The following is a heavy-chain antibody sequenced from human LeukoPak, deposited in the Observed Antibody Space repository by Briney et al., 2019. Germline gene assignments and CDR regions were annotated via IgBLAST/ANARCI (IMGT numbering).Heavy chain of an antibody. CDR1: GFTFSSYS. Sequence: PGGSLRLSCAASGFTFSSYSMNWVRQAPGKGLEWVSSISSSSSYIYYADSVKGRFTISRDNAKNSLYLQMSSLRAEDTAVYYCARGSGSGWTNYFDYWGQGTLVTVSS. CDR3: ARGSGSGWTNYFDY. J-gene: IGHJ4*02. CDR2: ISSSSSYI. V-gene: IGHV3-21*01. D-gene: IGHD6-19*01.